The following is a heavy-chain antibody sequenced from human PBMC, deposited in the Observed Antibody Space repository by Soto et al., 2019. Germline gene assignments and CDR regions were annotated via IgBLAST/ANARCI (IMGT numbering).Heavy chain of an antibody. Sequence: PGGSLRLSCAASGFTFSSYAMSWVRQAPGKGLEWVSAISGSGGSTYYADSVKGRFTISRDNSKNTLYLQMNSLRAEDTAVYYCAKDLVLIRSYYDFWSGYLDAFDIWGQGTMVTVSS. D-gene: IGHD3-3*01. J-gene: IGHJ3*02. CDR2: ISGSGGST. CDR3: AKDLVLIRSYYDFWSGYLDAFDI. CDR1: GFTFSSYA. V-gene: IGHV3-23*01.